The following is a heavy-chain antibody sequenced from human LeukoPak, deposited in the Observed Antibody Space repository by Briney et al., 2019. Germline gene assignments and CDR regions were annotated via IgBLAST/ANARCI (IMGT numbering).Heavy chain of an antibody. J-gene: IGHJ4*02. Sequence: SETLSLTCTVSGGSINSYFWSWIRQSPGKGLEWIGYVYYTGSTNYNPSLKSHFTISMDTSKNQFSLKLSSVTVADTAVYYCARGSKAAPGTFDYWGQGTLVTVSS. D-gene: IGHD6-13*01. CDR3: ARGSKAAPGTFDY. CDR1: GGSINSYF. V-gene: IGHV4-59*01. CDR2: VYYTGST.